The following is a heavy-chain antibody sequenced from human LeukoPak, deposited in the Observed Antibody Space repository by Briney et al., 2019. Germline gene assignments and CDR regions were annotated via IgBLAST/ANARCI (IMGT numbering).Heavy chain of an antibody. J-gene: IGHJ4*02. CDR3: ARGDCGGDCYSGDY. CDR1: GFTFSSYA. Sequence: GGSLRLSCAASGFTFSSYAMHWVRQAPGKGLEYVSAISSNGGSTYYANSVKGRFTISRDNSKNTLYLQMGSLRAEDMAAYYCARGDCGGDCYSGDYWGQGTLVTVSS. D-gene: IGHD2-21*02. V-gene: IGHV3-64*01. CDR2: ISSNGGST.